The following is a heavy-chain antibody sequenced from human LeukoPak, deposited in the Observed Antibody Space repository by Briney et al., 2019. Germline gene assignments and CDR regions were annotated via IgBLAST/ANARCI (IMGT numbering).Heavy chain of an antibody. CDR3: ARALVTTYGSGSYYNRNDAFDI. CDR2: IDPNSGGT. V-gene: IGHV1-2*02. CDR1: GYTFTGYY. D-gene: IGHD3-10*01. J-gene: IGHJ3*02. Sequence: ASVNVSCKASGYTFTGYYMHWVRQPPGQGLDWMGWIDPNSGGTNYAQKFQGRVTMTRDTSISTAYMELSRLRSDDTAVYYCARALVTTYGSGSYYNRNDAFDIWGQGTMVTVSS.